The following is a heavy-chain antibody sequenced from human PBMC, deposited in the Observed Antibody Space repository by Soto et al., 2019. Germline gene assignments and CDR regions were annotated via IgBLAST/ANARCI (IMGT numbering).Heavy chain of an antibody. CDR1: VGSICRGRYS. CDR3: ARGKAADTRGRGYNWFDP. CDR2: IYHSEST. D-gene: IGHD6-13*01. J-gene: IGHJ5*02. V-gene: IGHV4-30-2*01. Sequence: SQTLSLTCDVPVGSICRGRYSSCWIRQPPGKGLEWIGYIYHSESTYYNPSLKSRVTISVDRSKNQFSLKLSSVTAADTAVYYCARGKAADTRGRGYNWFDPWGQGTLVTVSS.